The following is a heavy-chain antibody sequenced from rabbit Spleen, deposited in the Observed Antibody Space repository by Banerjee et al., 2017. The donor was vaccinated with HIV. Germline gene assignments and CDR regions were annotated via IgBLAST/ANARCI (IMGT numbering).Heavy chain of an antibody. J-gene: IGHJ6*01. CDR3: ARGIVYGYAGDAYPPYGMDL. D-gene: IGHD6-1*01. CDR2: IDAGSSGFT. Sequence: QSLEESGGDLVKPGASLTLTCTASGFSFSSSYSICWVRQAPGKGLEWIACIDAGSSGFTYFATWAKGRFTISKTSSTTVTLQMTSLTAADTATYFCARGIVYGYAGDAYPPYGMDLWGQGTLVTVS. V-gene: IGHV1S40*01. CDR1: GFSFSSSYS.